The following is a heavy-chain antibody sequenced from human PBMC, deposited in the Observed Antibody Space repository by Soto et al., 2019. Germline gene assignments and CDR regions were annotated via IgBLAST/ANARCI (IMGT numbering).Heavy chain of an antibody. J-gene: IGHJ5*02. CDR1: GFTFTNFA. V-gene: IGHV3-23*01. Sequence: PGGSLRLSCAASGFTFTNFAMYWVRQAPGKGLEWVSTISASGTGTYYADSVKGRFTISRDNSKNTLYLQMNSLRAEDTAVYYCARTVGIPVTGTGGWFDPWGQGTLVTVSS. CDR3: ARTVGIPVTGTGGWFDP. D-gene: IGHD6-19*01. CDR2: ISASGTGT.